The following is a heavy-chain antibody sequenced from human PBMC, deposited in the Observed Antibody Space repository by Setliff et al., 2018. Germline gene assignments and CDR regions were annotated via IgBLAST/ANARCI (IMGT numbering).Heavy chain of an antibody. V-gene: IGHV3-23*01. Sequence: GSLRLSCAASGITFSNYAMSWVRQAPGKGLEWVSAISGGGDGTYYADSVKGRFIISRDNSKNTLYLQMNSLRAEDTAVYYCACPDILTGLYDYWGQGTLVTVSS. J-gene: IGHJ4*02. CDR1: GITFSNYA. D-gene: IGHD3-9*01. CDR2: ISGGGDGT. CDR3: ACPDILTGLYDY.